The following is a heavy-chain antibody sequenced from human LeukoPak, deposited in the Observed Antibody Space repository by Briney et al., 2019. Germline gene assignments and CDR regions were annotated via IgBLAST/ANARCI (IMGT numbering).Heavy chain of an antibody. D-gene: IGHD3-10*01. CDR1: GFTFCDHH. CDR3: ARTYGYYYYFLDV. J-gene: IGHJ6*03. Sequence: PGGSLRLSPAASGFTFCDHHMTCIRQAPGQGVEWISYISGDGETIYSTDSVKGRFSVSRDNAKSSLYLQMDRLRVHDTAVYYCARTYGYYYYFLDVWGKGSTVIVS. CDR2: ISGDGETI. V-gene: IGHV3-11*01.